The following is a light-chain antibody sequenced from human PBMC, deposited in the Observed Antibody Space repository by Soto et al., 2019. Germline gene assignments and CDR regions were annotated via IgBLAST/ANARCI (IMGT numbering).Light chain of an antibody. CDR1: RTDGDGYDY. V-gene: IGLV2-14*03. CDR2: DVY. CDR3: TSYTSSTPFYV. Sequence: QSGLNQPASVPGSPGQSIAISCTGVRTDGDGYDYVSWYQQHPGQAPQLIIYDVYNRPSGASHRFSGSNSRDTAPLTISGLQAADEADYYCTSYTSSTPFYVFGTGTKVTVL. J-gene: IGLJ1*01.